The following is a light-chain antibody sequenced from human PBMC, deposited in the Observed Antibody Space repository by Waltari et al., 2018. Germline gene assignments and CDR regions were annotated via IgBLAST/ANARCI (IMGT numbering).Light chain of an antibody. V-gene: IGLV2-23*02. CDR1: SRDVGHYNL. J-gene: IGLJ1*01. CDR2: EVT. Sequence: QSGLAQPASASGSPGQSITLTCTGTSRDVGHYNLAHWYQQRPGKAPRLLIYEVTKRAPGTSDRFSASKSGNTASLSISGLQAQEDEADYYCCSYVGLGTYVFGTGTKVTVL. CDR3: CSYVGLGTYV.